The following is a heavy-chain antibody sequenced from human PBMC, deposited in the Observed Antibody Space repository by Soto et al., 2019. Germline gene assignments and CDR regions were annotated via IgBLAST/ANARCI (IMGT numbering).Heavy chain of an antibody. CDR2: IIPIFGTA. V-gene: IGHV1-69*13. CDR3: ARAGGYCSSTSYYYYYYYGMDV. D-gene: IGHD2-2*01. J-gene: IGHJ6*02. CDR1: GGTFSSYA. Sequence: GASVKVSCKASGGTFSSYAISWVRQAPGQGLEWMGGIIPIFGTANYAQKFQGRVTITADESTSTAYMELSSLRSEDTAVYYCARAGGYCSSTSYYYYYYYGMDVWGQGTTVTVS.